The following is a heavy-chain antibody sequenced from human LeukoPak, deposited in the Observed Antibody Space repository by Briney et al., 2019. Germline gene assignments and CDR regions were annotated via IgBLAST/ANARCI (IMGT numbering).Heavy chain of an antibody. CDR3: ARDRSGWYYFDY. Sequence: GGSLRLSCAVSGVTFSKYVMSWVRQAPGKGLEWVSGANTDAAYTYYADSVKGRFTISRDNSKNTLYLQMNSLRAEDTAVYYCARDRSGWYYFDYWGQGTLVTVSS. J-gene: IGHJ4*02. CDR1: GVTFSKYV. V-gene: IGHV3-23*01. CDR2: ANTDAAYT. D-gene: IGHD6-19*01.